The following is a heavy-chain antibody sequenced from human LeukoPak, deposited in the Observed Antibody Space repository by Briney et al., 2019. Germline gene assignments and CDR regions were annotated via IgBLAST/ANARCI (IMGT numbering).Heavy chain of an antibody. CDR2: ISSSSSYI. Sequence: GGSLRLSCAASGFTFSSYSMTWVRQAPGKGLEWVSSISSSSSYIYYADSVKGRFTISRDNSKNTLYLQMNSLRAEDTAVYYCAKPTGAARPGYWGQGTLVTVSS. CDR1: GFTFSSYS. D-gene: IGHD6-6*01. CDR3: AKPTGAARPGY. J-gene: IGHJ4*02. V-gene: IGHV3-21*04.